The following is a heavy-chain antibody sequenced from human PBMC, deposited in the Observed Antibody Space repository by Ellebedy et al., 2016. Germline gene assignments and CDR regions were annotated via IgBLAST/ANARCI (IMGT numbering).Heavy chain of an antibody. CDR2: ISGSGGST. Sequence: GESLKISCAASGFTFSSYAMSWVRQAPGKGLEWVSAISGSGGSTYYADSVKGRFTISRDDSKNTLYLQMNSLRAEDTAVYYCAKDRSWYPFDYWGQGTLVTVSS. D-gene: IGHD1-14*01. V-gene: IGHV3-23*01. J-gene: IGHJ4*02. CDR3: AKDRSWYPFDY. CDR1: GFTFSSYA.